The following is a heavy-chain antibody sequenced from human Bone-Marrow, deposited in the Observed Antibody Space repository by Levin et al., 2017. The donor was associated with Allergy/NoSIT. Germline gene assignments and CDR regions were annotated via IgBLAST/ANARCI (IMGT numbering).Heavy chain of an antibody. J-gene: IGHJ3*02. CDR2: IKSETVGGTT. Sequence: GESLKISCAASGFSFSDAWMNWVRRAPGKGLEWVGRIKSETVGGTTDYAAPVKGRFTISRDDSKNTLYLQMNSLKSEDTAVYYCTTARDALDMWGQGTMVTVSS. CDR1: GFSFSDAW. CDR3: TTARDALDM. V-gene: IGHV3-15*07.